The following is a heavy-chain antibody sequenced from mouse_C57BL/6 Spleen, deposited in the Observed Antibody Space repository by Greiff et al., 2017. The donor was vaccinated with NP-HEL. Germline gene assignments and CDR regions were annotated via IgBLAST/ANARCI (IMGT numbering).Heavy chain of an antibody. Sequence: EVQLVESGGDLVKPGGSLKLSCAASGFTFSSYGMSWVRQTPDKRLEWVATISSGGSYTYYPDSVKGRFTISRDNAKNTLYLQMSSLKSEDTAMYYCARREGNYYGHWYFDVWGTGTTVTVSS. CDR3: ARREGNYYGHWYFDV. J-gene: IGHJ1*03. D-gene: IGHD2-1*01. V-gene: IGHV5-6*01. CDR1: GFTFSSYG. CDR2: ISSGGSYT.